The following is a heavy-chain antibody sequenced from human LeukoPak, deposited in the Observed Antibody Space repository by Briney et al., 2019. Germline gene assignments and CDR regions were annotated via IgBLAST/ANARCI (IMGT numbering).Heavy chain of an antibody. CDR2: ISYDGSNK. J-gene: IGHJ6*02. V-gene: IGHV3-30*03. CDR3: ARRIAWSTVTERYYGMDV. D-gene: IGHD4-17*01. Sequence: PGGSLRLSCAASGFTFSSYGMHWVRQAPGKGLEWVAVISYDGSNKYYADSVKGRFTISRDNAKNSLYLQMNSLRDEDTAVYYCARRIAWSTVTERYYGMDVWGQGTTVTVSS. CDR1: GFTFSSYG.